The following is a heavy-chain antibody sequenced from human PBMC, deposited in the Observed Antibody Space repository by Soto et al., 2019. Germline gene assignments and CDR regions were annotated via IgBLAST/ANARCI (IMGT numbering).Heavy chain of an antibody. CDR3: ARSRSGYPLDY. Sequence: QVQLVQSGAEVKKPGSSVKVSCKASGGTFSSYAISWVRQAPGQGLEWMGGIIPIFGTANYAQKFQGRVTITADEPTSTVYMELSSLRSEDTAVYYCARSRSGYPLDYWGQGTLATVSS. CDR2: IIPIFGTA. CDR1: GGTFSSYA. V-gene: IGHV1-69*12. D-gene: IGHD5-12*01. J-gene: IGHJ4*02.